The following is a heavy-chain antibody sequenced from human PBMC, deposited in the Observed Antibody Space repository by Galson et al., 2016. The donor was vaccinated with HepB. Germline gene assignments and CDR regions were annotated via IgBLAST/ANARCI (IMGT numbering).Heavy chain of an antibody. CDR1: EFTFSSYP. CDR3: ARGQGGGELLGDAFDL. Sequence: SLRLSCAASEFTFSSYPMHWVRQAPGKGLEWVALISYDGVNEYSADSVKGRFTISRDNSKNTLYLQMKSLRAEDSAVYFCARGQGGGELLGDAFDLWGHGKMVNLSS. D-gene: IGHD1-26*01. V-gene: IGHV3-30-3*01. CDR2: ISYDGVNE. J-gene: IGHJ3*01.